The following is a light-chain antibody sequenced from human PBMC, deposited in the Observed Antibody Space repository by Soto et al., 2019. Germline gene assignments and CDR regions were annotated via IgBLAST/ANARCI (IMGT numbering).Light chain of an antibody. Sequence: QTVVTQPPSVSAAPGQQVTISCSGSSSNIGSHFVSWYQQLPGSAPKLLIYENTKRPSGIPDRFSGSKSGTSATLGITGLQTGDEADYYCGTWDNSLSGGVFGGGTKLTVL. J-gene: IGLJ3*02. V-gene: IGLV1-51*02. CDR1: SSNIGSHF. CDR2: ENT. CDR3: GTWDNSLSGGV.